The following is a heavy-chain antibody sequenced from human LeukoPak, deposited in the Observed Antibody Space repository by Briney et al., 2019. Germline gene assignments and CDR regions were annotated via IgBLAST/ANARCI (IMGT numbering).Heavy chain of an antibody. CDR2: ISGSGGST. CDR1: GFTFSSYW. J-gene: IGHJ6*03. V-gene: IGHV3-23*01. CDR3: AKGYAPYYYYYMDV. Sequence: PGGSLRLSCAASGFTFSSYWMSWVRQAPGKGLEWVSAISGSGGSTYYADSVRGRFTISRDNSKNTLYLQMNSLRAEDTAVYYCAKGYAPYYYYYMDVWGKGTTVTVSS. D-gene: IGHD3-16*01.